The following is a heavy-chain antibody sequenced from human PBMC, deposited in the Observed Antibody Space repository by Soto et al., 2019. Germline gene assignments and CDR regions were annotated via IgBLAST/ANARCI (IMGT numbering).Heavy chain of an antibody. D-gene: IGHD2-15*01. J-gene: IGHJ4*02. CDR3: AKVEDIDY. Sequence: EVQVLESGGGLVQPGGSLRLSCAASGFTFMNFAMCWVRQAPGKGLEWGSTITSGGTTYYADSVKGRFTISRDNSKNTLYLQMISLRAEDTAVDHCAKVEDIDYWGQGTLVTVSS. CDR1: GFTFMNFA. CDR2: ITSGGTT. V-gene: IGHV3-23*01.